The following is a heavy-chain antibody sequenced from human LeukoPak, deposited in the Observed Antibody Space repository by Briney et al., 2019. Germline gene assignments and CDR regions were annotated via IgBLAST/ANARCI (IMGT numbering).Heavy chain of an antibody. D-gene: IGHD6-19*01. CDR2: IRSKVYGGTP. V-gene: IGHV3-49*03. Sequence: GGSLRLSCTGSGFTFGDYAMSWFRQAPERGLEYIGFIRSKVYGGTPEYAASVRGRFTISRGDSKSITYLQMNSLKSEDTAVYYCSREGGSGWAYDYWGQGTVVTVSS. CDR1: GFTFGDYA. J-gene: IGHJ4*02. CDR3: SREGGSGWAYDY.